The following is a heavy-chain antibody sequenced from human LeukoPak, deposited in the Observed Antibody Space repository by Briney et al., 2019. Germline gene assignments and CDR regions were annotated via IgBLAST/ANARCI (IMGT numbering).Heavy chain of an antibody. CDR1: GFTFSSYG. V-gene: IGHV3-30*02. J-gene: IGHJ4*02. D-gene: IGHD3-10*01. Sequence: GGSLRLSCAASGFTFSSYGMHWVRQAPGKGLEWVAVIWYDGSNKYYADSVKGRFTISRDNSKNTLYLQMNSLRAEDTAVYYCAKVAVLAMVRGPIIFDYWGQGTLVTVSS. CDR3: AKVAVLAMVRGPIIFDY. CDR2: IWYDGSNK.